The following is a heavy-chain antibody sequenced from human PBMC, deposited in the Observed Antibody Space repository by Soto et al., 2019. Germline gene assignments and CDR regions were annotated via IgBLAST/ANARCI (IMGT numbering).Heavy chain of an antibody. D-gene: IGHD1-20*01. J-gene: IGHJ4*02. CDR1: GGSLSSSNW. Sequence: SETLSLTCAVSGGSLSSSNWWSWVRQPPGKGLDWIGEIYHSGSTNYNPSLKSRVTISVDKSKNQFSLKLSSVTAADTAVYYCARARRITGTPLGYWGQGTLVTVS. CDR2: IYHSGST. V-gene: IGHV4-4*02. CDR3: ARARRITGTPLGY.